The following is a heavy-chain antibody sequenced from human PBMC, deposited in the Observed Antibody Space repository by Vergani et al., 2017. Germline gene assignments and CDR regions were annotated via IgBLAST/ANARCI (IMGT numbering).Heavy chain of an antibody. Sequence: EVQLVESGGGLVQPGGSLRLSCAASGFTFSSYEMNWVRQAPGKGLEWVSYISSRGSTIYYADSVKGRFTISRDNAKNSLYLQMNSLRAEDTAVYYCAREAVVVPAAMGRYYYYYYMDVWGKGTTVTVSS. CDR3: AREAVVVPAAMGRYYYYYYMDV. J-gene: IGHJ6*03. D-gene: IGHD2-2*01. V-gene: IGHV3-48*03. CDR1: GFTFSSYE. CDR2: ISSRGSTI.